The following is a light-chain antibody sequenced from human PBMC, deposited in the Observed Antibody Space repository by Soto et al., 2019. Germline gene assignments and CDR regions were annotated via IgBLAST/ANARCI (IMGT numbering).Light chain of an antibody. Sequence: QSVLTQPPSVSGAPGQRVTISCTGSSSNIGANYDVHWYQQIPGKAPKLLIYGNSNRPSGVPDRISGSKSGASASLVITGLKVEEDADYYYQSYVKSFNRLVVFGGGTKRTFL. CDR3: QSYVKSFNRLVV. CDR2: GNS. J-gene: IGLJ2*01. CDR1: SSNIGANYD. V-gene: IGLV1-40*01.